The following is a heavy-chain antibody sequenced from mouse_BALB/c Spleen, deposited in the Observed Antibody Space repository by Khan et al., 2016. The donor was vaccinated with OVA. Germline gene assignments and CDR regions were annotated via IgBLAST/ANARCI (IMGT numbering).Heavy chain of an antibody. D-gene: IGHD2-14*01. V-gene: IGHV3-2*02. J-gene: IGHJ2*01. CDR1: GYSITSGYA. Sequence: EVQLQESGPGLVKPSQSLSLTCTVTGYSITSGYAWNWLRQFPGNKLEWMGYISYSGVTSYTPSLKSRISITRDTSKNQFFLQLTSVNTEDTATYNSAGGNYNRYCFDYWGQGTTLTVSS. CDR3: AGGNYNRYCFDY. CDR2: ISYSGVT.